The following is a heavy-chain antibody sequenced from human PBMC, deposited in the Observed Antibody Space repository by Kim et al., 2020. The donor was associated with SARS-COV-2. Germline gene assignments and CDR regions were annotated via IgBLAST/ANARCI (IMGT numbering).Heavy chain of an antibody. V-gene: IGHV1-8*01. D-gene: IGHD3-9*01. CDR2: MNPNSGNT. Sequence: ASVKVSCKASGYTFTSYDINWVRQATGQGLEWMGWMNPNSGNTGYAQKFQGRVTMTRNTSISTAYMELSSLRSEDTAVYYCARGGYDILTGYYNSENFDYWGQGTLVTVSS. CDR3: ARGGYDILTGYYNSENFDY. CDR1: GYTFTSYD. J-gene: IGHJ4*02.